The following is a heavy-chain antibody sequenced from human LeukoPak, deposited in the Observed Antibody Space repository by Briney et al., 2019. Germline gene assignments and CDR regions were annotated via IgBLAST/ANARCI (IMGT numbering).Heavy chain of an antibody. Sequence: GGSLRLSCAASGFTFSSFWMHWVRQAPGKGLVWVSRINSDGSRITYADSVKGRFTISRDNAKNTLYLQMNSLRVEDTAVYYCARGHDYGGHAFDVWGHGTMVTVSS. CDR3: ARGHDYGGHAFDV. J-gene: IGHJ3*01. CDR2: INSDGSRI. D-gene: IGHD4-17*01. V-gene: IGHV3-74*01. CDR1: GFTFSSFW.